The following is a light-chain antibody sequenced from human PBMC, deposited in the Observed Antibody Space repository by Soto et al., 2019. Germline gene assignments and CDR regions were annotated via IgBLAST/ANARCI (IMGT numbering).Light chain of an antibody. CDR1: SSDVGSSDL. CDR3: CSYTSTNTLV. J-gene: IGLJ2*01. Sequence: QSALTQPASVSGSPGQSITISCTGTSSDVGSSDLVSWYQQRPGRAPRLMIFEVAKRPSGISTRFSGSKSGNTASLTISGLQAVDEADYFCCSYTSTNTLVFGGGTKLTVL. CDR2: EVA. V-gene: IGLV2-23*02.